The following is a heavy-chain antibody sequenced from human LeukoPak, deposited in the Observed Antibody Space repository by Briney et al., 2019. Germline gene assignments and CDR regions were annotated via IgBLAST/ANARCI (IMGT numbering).Heavy chain of an antibody. CDR3: ARKYCSGGSCSYFDY. D-gene: IGHD2-15*01. CDR1: GGSTSSYY. V-gene: IGHV4-34*01. CDR2: INHSGST. Sequence: PSETLSLTCTVSGGSTSSYYWSWIRQPPGKGLEWIGEINHSGSTNYNPSLKSRVTISVDTSKNQFSLKLSSVTAADTAVYYCARKYCSGGSCSYFDYWGQGTLVTVSS. J-gene: IGHJ4*02.